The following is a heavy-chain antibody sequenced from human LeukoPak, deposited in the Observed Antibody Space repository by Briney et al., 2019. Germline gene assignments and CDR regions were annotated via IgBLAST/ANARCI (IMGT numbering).Heavy chain of an antibody. CDR1: GFTFSTYN. Sequence: PGGSLRLSCAASGFTFSTYNMNWVRQAPGKGLEWVSSISASSYYIYYTDSVKGRFIISRDNAKNSLYLQMNSLRAEDTAVYYCAELGITMIGGVWGKGTTVTISS. D-gene: IGHD3-10*02. J-gene: IGHJ6*04. CDR3: AELGITMIGGV. V-gene: IGHV3-21*01. CDR2: ISASSYYI.